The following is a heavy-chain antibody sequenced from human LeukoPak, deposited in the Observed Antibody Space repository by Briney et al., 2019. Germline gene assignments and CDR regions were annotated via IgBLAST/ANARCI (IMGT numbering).Heavy chain of an antibody. Sequence: GRSLRLSCAASGFTFSDYTMNWVRQAPGRGLEWISFISRDSSAIRYADSVKGRFTISRDNAKNSLYLQINSLKDEDTAVYYCARDKNWAFDYWGQGTLVTVSS. CDR1: GFTFSDYT. CDR2: ISRDSSAI. V-gene: IGHV3-48*02. CDR3: ARDKNWAFDY. J-gene: IGHJ4*02. D-gene: IGHD7-27*01.